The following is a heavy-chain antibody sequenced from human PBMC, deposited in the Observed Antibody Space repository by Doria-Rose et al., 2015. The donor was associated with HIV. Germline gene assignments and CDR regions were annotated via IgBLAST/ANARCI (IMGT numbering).Heavy chain of an antibody. V-gene: IGHV4-34*01. CDR2: INHSGST. Sequence: GLEWIGEINHSGSTNYNPSLKSRVTISVDTSKNQFSLKLSSVTAADTAVYYCARGSAYYYYTDVWGKGTTVTVSS. CDR3: ARGSAYYYYTDV. D-gene: IGHD3-3*01. J-gene: IGHJ6*03.